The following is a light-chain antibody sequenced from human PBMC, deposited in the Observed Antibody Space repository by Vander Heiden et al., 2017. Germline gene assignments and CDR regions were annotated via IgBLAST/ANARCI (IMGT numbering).Light chain of an antibody. CDR2: GAS. V-gene: IGKV3-20*01. J-gene: IGKJ1*01. CDR1: QSVSSSY. Sequence: IALTQSPGTLSLSPGERATLSCRASQSVSSSYLAWYQQKPGQAPRLLIYGASSRATGIPDRFSGSGSGTDFTLTISRLEPEDFAVYYCQQYGSSPSTFGQGTKVEIK. CDR3: QQYGSSPST.